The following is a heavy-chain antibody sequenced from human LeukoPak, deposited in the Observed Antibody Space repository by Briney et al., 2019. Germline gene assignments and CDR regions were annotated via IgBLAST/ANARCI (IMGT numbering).Heavy chain of an antibody. D-gene: IGHD3-3*01. J-gene: IGHJ6*02. CDR2: IGTAGDT. CDR3: ARAHYDFWSGYYYGMDV. CDR1: GFTFSSYD. V-gene: IGHV3-13*01. Sequence: GGSLRLSCAASGFTFSSYDMHWVRQATGKGLEWVSAIGTAGDTYYPGSVKGRFTISRENAKNSLYLQMNSLRAGDTAVYYCARAHYDFWSGYYYGMDVRGQGTTVTVSS.